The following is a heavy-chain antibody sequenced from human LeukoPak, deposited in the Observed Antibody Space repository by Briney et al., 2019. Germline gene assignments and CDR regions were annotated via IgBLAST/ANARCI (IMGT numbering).Heavy chain of an antibody. Sequence: PSETLSLTCTVSGGSISSYYWSWIRQPPGKGLEWIGYIYYSGSTNYNPSLKSRATISVDTSKNQFSLKLSSVTAADTAVYYCARGRSKQQLQNWGQGTLVTVSS. CDR1: GGSISSYY. CDR3: ARGRSKQQLQN. V-gene: IGHV4-59*01. J-gene: IGHJ4*02. D-gene: IGHD6-13*01. CDR2: IYYSGST.